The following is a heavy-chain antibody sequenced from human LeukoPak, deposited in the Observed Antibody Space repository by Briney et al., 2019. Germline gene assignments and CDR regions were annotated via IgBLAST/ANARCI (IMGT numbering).Heavy chain of an antibody. D-gene: IGHD3-10*02. J-gene: IGHJ6*02. Sequence: GGYMRLSCAASGFNFGNYAMSWVRQAPGTGLEWVAAVSGINGSTTIYVVCVKCRFTVSKHNSKRTLYLQMASLRAENTAVYYCAKNYVSCRGVPYGMGVWGQGARDSVAS. CDR2: VSGINGSTT. CDR1: GFNFGNYA. CDR3: AKNYVSCRGVPYGMGV. V-gene: IGHV3-23*01.